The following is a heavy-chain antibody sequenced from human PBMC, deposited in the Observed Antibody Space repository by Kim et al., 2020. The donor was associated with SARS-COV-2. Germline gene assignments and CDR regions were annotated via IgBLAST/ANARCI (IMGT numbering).Heavy chain of an antibody. J-gene: IGHJ6*02. Sequence: GGSLRLSCAASGFTFSSYGMHWVRQAPGKGLEWVAVISYDGSNKYYADSVKGRFTISRDNSKNTLYLQMNSLRAEDTAVYYCASPFGGTTGTTLLYGMDVWGQGTTVTVSS. D-gene: IGHD1-1*01. CDR1: GFTFSSYG. CDR2: ISYDGSNK. V-gene: IGHV3-30*03. CDR3: ASPFGGTTGTTLLYGMDV.